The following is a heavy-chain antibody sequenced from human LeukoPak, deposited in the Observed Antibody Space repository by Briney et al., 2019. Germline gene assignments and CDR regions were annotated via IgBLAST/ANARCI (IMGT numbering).Heavy chain of an antibody. D-gene: IGHD3-22*01. V-gene: IGHV4-61*01. J-gene: IGHJ4*02. CDR1: GGSVSSGNYY. CDR2: MYYSGST. CDR3: ARDKHDSSGYFYYFDY. Sequence: SETLSLTCTVSGGSVSSGNYYWSWIRQAPGKGLEGIGYMYYSGSTSYNPSIKSRVTISVNTSKNQFSLKLSSVTAADTAVYYCARDKHDSSGYFYYFDYWGQGTLVTVSS.